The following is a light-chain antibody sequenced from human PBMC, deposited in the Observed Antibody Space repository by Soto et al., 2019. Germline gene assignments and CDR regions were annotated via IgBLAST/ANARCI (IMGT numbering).Light chain of an antibody. J-gene: IGKJ4*01. Sequence: DIQMTQSPSSLSASVGDRVTITCRASQSISSYLTWYQQKPGKAPKLLIYAASSLQSGVPSRFSCSGSGTDLTLTISSLQPEEFATYYCQQSYSTPLTFGGGTKVEIK. V-gene: IGKV1-39*01. CDR1: QSISSY. CDR2: AAS. CDR3: QQSYSTPLT.